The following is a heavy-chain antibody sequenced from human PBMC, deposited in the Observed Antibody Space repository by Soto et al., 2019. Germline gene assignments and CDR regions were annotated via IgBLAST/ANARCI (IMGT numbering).Heavy chain of an antibody. CDR2: ISYDGSNK. Sequence: QVQLVESGAGVVQPGRSLRLYCAASGFTFSSYAMHWVRQAPGKGLEWVAVISYDGSNKYYADSVKGRFTISRDNSKNTLYLQMNSLRAEDTAVYYCARDFDYWGQGTLVTVSS. CDR3: ARDFDY. V-gene: IGHV3-30-3*01. CDR1: GFTFSSYA. J-gene: IGHJ4*02.